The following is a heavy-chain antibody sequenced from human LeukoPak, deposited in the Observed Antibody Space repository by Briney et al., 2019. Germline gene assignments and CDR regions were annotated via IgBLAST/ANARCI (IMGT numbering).Heavy chain of an antibody. CDR2: IKSKTDGGTT. CDR1: GFTFSNAW. J-gene: IGHJ6*02. CDR3: TTGPNVLYGMDV. D-gene: IGHD2-8*01. Sequence: GGSLRLSCAASGFTFSNAWMSWVRQAPGKGLEWVGRIKSKTDGGTTVYAAPVKGRFTISRDDSKNTLYLQMNSLKTEDTAVYYCTTGPNVLYGMDVWGQGTTVTVSS. V-gene: IGHV3-15*01.